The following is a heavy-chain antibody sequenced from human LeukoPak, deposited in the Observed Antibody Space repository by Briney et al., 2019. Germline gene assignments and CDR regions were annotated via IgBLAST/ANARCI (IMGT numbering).Heavy chain of an antibody. J-gene: IGHJ4*02. CDR3: ARERTTVTMPNLRPQYYFDY. D-gene: IGHD4-17*01. CDR1: GYTFTSYY. CDR2: INPSGGST. V-gene: IGHV1-46*01. Sequence: ASVKVSCKASGYTFTSYYMHWVRQAPGQGLEWMGIINPSGGSTSYAQKFQGRVTMTRDMSTSTVYMELSSLRSEDTAVYYCARERTTVTMPNLRPQYYFDYWGQGTLVTVSS.